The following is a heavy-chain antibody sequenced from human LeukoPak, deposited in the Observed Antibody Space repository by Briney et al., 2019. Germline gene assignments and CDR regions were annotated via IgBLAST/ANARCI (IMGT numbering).Heavy chain of an antibody. J-gene: IGHJ3*02. CDR2: IICSGGRT. V-gene: IGHV3-23*01. Sequence: GGSVRLSCAASGFTFSSYAMSCVRQATGKGLAWVSAIICSGGRTYYADSVKGRFTISRDNSKNTLYLQMNSLRAEDTAVYYCAKEGALGYCSSTSCEDAFDIWGQGTMVTVSS. D-gene: IGHD2-2*01. CDR1: GFTFSSYA. CDR3: AKEGALGYCSSTSCEDAFDI.